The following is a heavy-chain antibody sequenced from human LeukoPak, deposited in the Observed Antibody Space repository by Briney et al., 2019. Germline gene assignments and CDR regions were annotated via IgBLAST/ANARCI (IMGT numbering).Heavy chain of an antibody. J-gene: IGHJ4*02. Sequence: PSETLSLTCTVSGGSISSSSYYWGWIRQPPGKGLEWIGSIYYSGSTYYNPSLKSRVTISVDTSKNQFSLKLSSVTAADTAVYYCARVDYYDSSGLGEWGQGTLVTVSS. CDR3: ARVDYYDSSGLGE. D-gene: IGHD3-22*01. CDR1: GGSISSSSYY. CDR2: IYYSGST. V-gene: IGHV4-39*07.